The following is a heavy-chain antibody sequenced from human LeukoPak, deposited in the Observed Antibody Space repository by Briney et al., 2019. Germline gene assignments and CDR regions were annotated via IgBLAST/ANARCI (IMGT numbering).Heavy chain of an antibody. CDR2: INPNSGGT. V-gene: IGHV1-2*02. Sequence: ASVKVSCKASGYSFSGYYVHWVRQAPGQGLEWMGWINPNSGGTNYAQKFQGRVTMTRDTSISTAYMELSRLRSDDTAVYYCAREDSSSWPPDYWGQGTLVTVSS. D-gene: IGHD6-13*01. CDR1: GYSFSGYY. J-gene: IGHJ4*02. CDR3: AREDSSSWPPDY.